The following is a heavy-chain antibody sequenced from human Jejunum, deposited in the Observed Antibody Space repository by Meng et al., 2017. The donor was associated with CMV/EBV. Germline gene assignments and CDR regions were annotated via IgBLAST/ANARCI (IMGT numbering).Heavy chain of an antibody. Sequence: QGPLPESGPGLVKPSQTLSLTCSGSGGSIGSGDYYWSWIRQPPGKGLEWIGYIHDTGSTYYNPSLKSRVDISLGTSRNHFSLTLSSVTAEDTAVYFCARGSIFVSFDSWGQGTLVTVSS. CDR2: IHDTGST. V-gene: IGHV4-30-4*08. CDR1: GGSIGSGDYY. J-gene: IGHJ4*02. D-gene: IGHD3-3*01. CDR3: ARGSIFVSFDS.